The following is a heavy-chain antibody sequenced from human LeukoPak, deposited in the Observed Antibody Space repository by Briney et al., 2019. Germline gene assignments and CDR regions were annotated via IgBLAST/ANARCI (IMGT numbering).Heavy chain of an antibody. CDR3: ARGLYGDS. CDR1: GFTFSSYG. J-gene: IGHJ3*01. CDR2: IWYDGSNK. V-gene: IGHV3-33*01. Sequence: XGSXXXXXAASGFTFSSYGMHGVRQARGKGLEGVAVIWYDGSNKYYADSVKGGCTISRDNCKNRLYLQMTSLRAEDTAVYYCARGLYGDSWGQGTMVTVSS. D-gene: IGHD4-17*01.